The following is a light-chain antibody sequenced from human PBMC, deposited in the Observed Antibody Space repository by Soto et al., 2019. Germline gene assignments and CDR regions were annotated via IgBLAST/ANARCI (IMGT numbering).Light chain of an antibody. J-gene: IGLJ3*02. CDR1: SSNIGAGYD. Sequence: QTVVTQPPSVSGAPGQRVTISCTGSSSNIGAGYDVHWYQQLPGTAPKLLIYGNNNRPSGVPDRFSGSRSGTSASLAITGLQAEDEADYYCQSYDSSLSDLVFGGGTKVTV. V-gene: IGLV1-40*01. CDR3: QSYDSSLSDLV. CDR2: GNN.